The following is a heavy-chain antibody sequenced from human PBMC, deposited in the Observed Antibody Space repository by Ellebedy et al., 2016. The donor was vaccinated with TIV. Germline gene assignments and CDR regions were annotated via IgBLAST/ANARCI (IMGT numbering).Heavy chain of an antibody. V-gene: IGHV1-18*01. Sequence: ASVKVSCXASGYTFTSYGISWVRQAPGQGLEWMGWISAYNGNTNYAQKLQGRVTMTTDTSTSTAYMELRSLRSDDTAVYYCARDGSYSYGYGGLGYYYYGMDVWGQGTTVTVSS. CDR2: ISAYNGNT. J-gene: IGHJ6*02. CDR1: GYTFTSYG. D-gene: IGHD5-18*01. CDR3: ARDGSYSYGYGGLGYYYYGMDV.